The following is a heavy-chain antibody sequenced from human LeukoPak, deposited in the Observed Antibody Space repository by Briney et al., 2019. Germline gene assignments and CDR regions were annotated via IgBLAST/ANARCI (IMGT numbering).Heavy chain of an antibody. J-gene: IGHJ4*02. Sequence: ASVTVSCKASGYTFTTYAMHWVRQAPGQRLEWMGWINAGNGNTKYSQRFQGRVTISRDTSATTAYMELSSLRSEDTAVYYCARGASSDWPFDYWGQGTLVTVSS. CDR2: INAGNGNT. V-gene: IGHV1-3*01. CDR1: GYTFTTYA. CDR3: ARGASSDWPFDY. D-gene: IGHD6-19*01.